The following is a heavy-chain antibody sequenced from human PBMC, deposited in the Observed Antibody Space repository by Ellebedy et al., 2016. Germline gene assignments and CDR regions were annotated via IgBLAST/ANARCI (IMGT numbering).Heavy chain of an antibody. CDR3: AKGTMDYLHH. D-gene: IGHD3-10*01. CDR1: EFTFDDYA. V-gene: IGHV3-9*01. CDR2: ISWNSAAI. Sequence: GGSLRLXXATSEFTFDDYALHWVRQVPGKGLEWVSGISWNSAAIGYGEAVKGRFTISRDSAKNYLYLQMNSLRVEDTALYFCAKGTMDYLHHWGRGTLVTVSS. J-gene: IGHJ4*02.